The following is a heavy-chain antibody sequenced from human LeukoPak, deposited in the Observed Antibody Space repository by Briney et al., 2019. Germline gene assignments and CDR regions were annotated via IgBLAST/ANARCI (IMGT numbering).Heavy chain of an antibody. V-gene: IGHV3-23*01. J-gene: IGHJ4*02. Sequence: PVGSLRLSCAASGLTFRGDAISWVRNAPRKGLESVSAISGSGGSTYYADFVKGRFTISRDNSKNTLYLQMNSLRAEDTAVYYCAKDRNYYDSSGYNDYWGQGTLVTVSS. CDR2: ISGSGGST. CDR3: AKDRNYYDSSGYNDY. D-gene: IGHD3-22*01. CDR1: GLTFRGDA.